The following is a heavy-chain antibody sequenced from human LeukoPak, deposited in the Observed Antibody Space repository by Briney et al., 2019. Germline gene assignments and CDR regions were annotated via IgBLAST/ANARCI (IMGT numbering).Heavy chain of an antibody. Sequence: PSETLSLTRTVSGGSISSYYWSWIRQPPGKGLEWIGYIYYSGSTNYNPSLKSRVTISVDTSKNQFSLKLSSVTAADTAVYYCARSVEGYCSGGSCYSYYYYMDVWGKGTTVTVSS. CDR2: IYYSGST. V-gene: IGHV4-59*01. CDR1: GGSISSYY. CDR3: ARSVEGYCSGGSCYSYYYYMDV. J-gene: IGHJ6*03. D-gene: IGHD2-15*01.